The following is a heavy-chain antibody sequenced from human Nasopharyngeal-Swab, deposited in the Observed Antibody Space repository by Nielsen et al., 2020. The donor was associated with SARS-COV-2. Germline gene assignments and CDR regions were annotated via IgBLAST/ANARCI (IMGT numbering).Heavy chain of an antibody. Sequence: WIRQRTGKGLEGIGRIYTSGSTNYNPSLKSRVTISVDTSKNQFSLKLSSVTAADTAVSYWASQGAYGGLGPTDYYYHMDVWGKGTTVTVSS. J-gene: IGHJ6*03. CDR2: IYTSGST. CDR3: ASQGAYGGLGPTDYYYHMDV. D-gene: IGHD4-23*01. V-gene: IGHV4-59*10.